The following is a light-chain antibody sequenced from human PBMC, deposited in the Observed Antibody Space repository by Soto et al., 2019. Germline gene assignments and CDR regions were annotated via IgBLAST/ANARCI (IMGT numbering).Light chain of an antibody. CDR2: STS. Sequence: DIQMTQSPGSLSASVVGRVTITCRASQSISYYLNWYQQKQGRAPSLLIYSTSTLQSGVPSKFSGSASGTDFTLTISSLQPEDFATYYCQQSYSTPWTFGQGTKVDIK. J-gene: IGKJ1*01. CDR1: QSISYY. CDR3: QQSYSTPWT. V-gene: IGKV1-39*01.